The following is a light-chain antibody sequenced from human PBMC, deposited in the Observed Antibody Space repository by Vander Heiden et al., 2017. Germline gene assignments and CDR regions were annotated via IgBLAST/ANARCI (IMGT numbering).Light chain of an antibody. CDR3: QQYNSYLT. CDR2: KAS. Sequence: DIQMTKSPSTLSASVGDRVTISCRASKSISSWLAWYQQKPGKAPKLLIYKASSLESGVPSRFSGSGSGTEFTLTISSLQPDDFATYYCQQYNSYLTFGQGTKVEIK. CDR1: KSISSW. J-gene: IGKJ1*01. V-gene: IGKV1-5*03.